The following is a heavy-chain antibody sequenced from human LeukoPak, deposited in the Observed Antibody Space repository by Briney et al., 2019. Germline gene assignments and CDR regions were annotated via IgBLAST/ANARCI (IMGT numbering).Heavy chain of an antibody. D-gene: IGHD3-22*01. Sequence: GKSLRLSCAASGFTFNNYGMHWVRQAPGKGLEWVAIIWYDGSNKYHADSVKGRFTISRDNPRNTLYLQMNSLRVEDAAVYYCAKLASGYYAQVDYWGQGALVTVSS. V-gene: IGHV3-33*06. CDR1: GFTFNNYG. J-gene: IGHJ4*02. CDR2: IWYDGSNK. CDR3: AKLASGYYAQVDY.